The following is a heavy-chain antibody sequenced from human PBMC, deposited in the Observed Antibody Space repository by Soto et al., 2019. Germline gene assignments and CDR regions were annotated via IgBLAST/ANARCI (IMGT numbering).Heavy chain of an antibody. CDR3: ARGADYDILTGYYHGAFDI. CDR2: IYYSGST. Sequence: SETLSLTCTVSGGAISSYYWSWIRQPPGKGLEWIGYIYYSGSTNYNPSLKSRVTISVDTSKNQFSLKLSSVTAADTAVYYCARGADYDILTGYYHGAFDIWGQGTMVTVSS. D-gene: IGHD3-9*01. V-gene: IGHV4-59*01. CDR1: GGAISSYY. J-gene: IGHJ3*02.